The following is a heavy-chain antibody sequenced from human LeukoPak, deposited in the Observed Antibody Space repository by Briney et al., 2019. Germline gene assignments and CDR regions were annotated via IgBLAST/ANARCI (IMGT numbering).Heavy chain of an antibody. V-gene: IGHV3-74*01. CDR2: IKGDGSST. J-gene: IGHJ4*02. Sequence: HTGGSLRLSCVASGFTFSSNWMHWVRQAPGKGLVWISRIKGDGSSTSYADSVKGRFTISRDNAKNTLYLQMNSLRAEDTAVYYCAREEIGWDYWGQGTLVTVSS. CDR1: GFTFSSNW. D-gene: IGHD2-15*01. CDR3: AREEIGWDY.